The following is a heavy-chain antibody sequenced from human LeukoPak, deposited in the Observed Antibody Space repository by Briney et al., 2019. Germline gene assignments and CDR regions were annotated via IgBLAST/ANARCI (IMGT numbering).Heavy chain of an antibody. CDR2: INHSGST. CDR3: ASRHSSGWFY. Sequence: SETLSLTCAVYGGPFSGYYWSWIRQPPGKGLEWIGEINHSGSTNYNPSLKSRVTISVDTSKNQFSLRLSSVTAADTAVYYCASRHSSGWFYWGQGTLVTVSS. J-gene: IGHJ4*02. V-gene: IGHV4-34*01. CDR1: GGPFSGYY. D-gene: IGHD6-19*01.